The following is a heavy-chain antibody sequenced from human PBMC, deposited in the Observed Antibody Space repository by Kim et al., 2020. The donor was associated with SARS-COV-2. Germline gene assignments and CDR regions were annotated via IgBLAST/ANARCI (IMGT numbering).Heavy chain of an antibody. D-gene: IGHD6-13*01. J-gene: IGHJ4*02. CDR1: GFTFSSYA. Sequence: GGSLRLSCAASGFTFSSYAMHWVRQAPGKGLEWVAVISYDGSNKYYADSVKGRFTISRDNSKNTLYLQMNSLRDEDTAVYYCARGKSVAAAGTFDYWGQGTLVTVSS. V-gene: IGHV3-30*04. CDR2: ISYDGSNK. CDR3: ARGKSVAAAGTFDY.